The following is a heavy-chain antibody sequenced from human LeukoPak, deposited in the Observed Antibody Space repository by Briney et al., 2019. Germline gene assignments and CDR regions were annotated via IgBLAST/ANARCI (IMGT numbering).Heavy chain of an antibody. D-gene: IGHD3-22*01. CDR3: ARGLARYYDSSAYFLDY. CDR2: ISYDGSNK. Sequence: PGRSLRLSCAASGFTFSSYAMHWVRQAPGKGLEWVAVISYDGSNKYYADSVKGRFTISRDNSKNTLYLQMNSLRAEDTAVYYCARGLARYYDSSAYFLDYWGQGTLVTVSS. J-gene: IGHJ4*02. V-gene: IGHV3-30*04. CDR1: GFTFSSYA.